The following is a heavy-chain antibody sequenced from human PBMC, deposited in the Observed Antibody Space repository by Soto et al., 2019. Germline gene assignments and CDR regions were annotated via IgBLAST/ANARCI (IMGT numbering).Heavy chain of an antibody. CDR1: GGSFSGYY. D-gene: IGHD3-10*01. J-gene: IGHJ4*02. CDR2: INHSGST. V-gene: IGHV4-34*01. Sequence: SETLSLTCAVYGGSFSGYYWSWIRQPPGKGLEWIGEINHSGSTNYNPSLKSRVTISVDTSKNQFSLKLSSVTAADTAVYYCARGLDYYGSGSRQTPLFDYWGQGTLDTVSS. CDR3: ARGLDYYGSGSRQTPLFDY.